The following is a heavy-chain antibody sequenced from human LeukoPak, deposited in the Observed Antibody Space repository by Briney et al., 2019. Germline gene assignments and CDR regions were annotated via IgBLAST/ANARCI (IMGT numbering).Heavy chain of an antibody. V-gene: IGHV3-43D*03. J-gene: IGHJ6*03. CDR1: GFTFDDYA. Sequence: GGSLRLSCAASGFTFDDYAMHWVRQAPGKGLEWVSLISWDGGSTYYADSVKGRFTISRDNSKNSLYLQMNSLRAEDTALYYCAKDYEMATIAAMDVWGKGTTVTVSS. CDR2: ISWDGGST. CDR3: AKDYEMATIAAMDV. D-gene: IGHD5-24*01.